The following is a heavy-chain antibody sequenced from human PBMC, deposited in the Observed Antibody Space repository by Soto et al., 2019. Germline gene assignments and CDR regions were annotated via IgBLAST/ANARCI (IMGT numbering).Heavy chain of an antibody. D-gene: IGHD3-3*01. CDR2: MNPNSGNT. J-gene: IGHJ3*02. CDR1: GYTFTSYD. V-gene: IGHV1-8*01. Sequence: GASVKVSCKASGYTFTSYDINWVRQATGQGLEWMGWMNPNSGNTGYAQKFQGRVTMTRNTSISTAYMELSSLRSEDTAVYYCARVVHYYDFWSGYYRPPGAFDIWGQGTMVTVSS. CDR3: ARVVHYYDFWSGYYRPPGAFDI.